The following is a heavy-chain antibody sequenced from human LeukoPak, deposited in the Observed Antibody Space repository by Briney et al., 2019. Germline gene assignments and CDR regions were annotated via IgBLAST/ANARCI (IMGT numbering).Heavy chain of an antibody. Sequence: SETLSLTCIVSGGSISSSSYYWGWIRQPPGKGLEWIGSIYYSGSTYYNPSLKSRVTISVDTSKNQFSLKLSSVTAADTAVYYCARQGGAAAGYNWFDPWGQGTLVTVSS. CDR3: ARQGGAAAGYNWFDP. CDR1: GGSISSSSYY. D-gene: IGHD6-13*01. CDR2: IYYSGST. V-gene: IGHV4-39*01. J-gene: IGHJ5*02.